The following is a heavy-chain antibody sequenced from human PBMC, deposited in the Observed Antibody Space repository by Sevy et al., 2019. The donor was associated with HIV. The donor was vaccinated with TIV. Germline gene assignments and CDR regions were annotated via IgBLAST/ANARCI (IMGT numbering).Heavy chain of an antibody. Sequence: GGSLRLSCAASGFTFSGSVIYWVRQPSGKGLEWVGRIRSKADSYATAYAASVKGRFTISRDDSKNTAFLQMNVLKTEDMAAYYCATPTMTSLDYFDYWGQGTLVTVSS. CDR3: ATPTMTSLDYFDY. V-gene: IGHV3-73*01. CDR1: GFTFSGSV. D-gene: IGHD2-2*01. CDR2: IRSKADSYAT. J-gene: IGHJ4*02.